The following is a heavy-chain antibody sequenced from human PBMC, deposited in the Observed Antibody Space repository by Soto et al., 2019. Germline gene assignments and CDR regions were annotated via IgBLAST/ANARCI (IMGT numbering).Heavy chain of an antibody. D-gene: IGHD6-13*01. J-gene: IGHJ5*02. CDR2: INAGNGNT. V-gene: IGHV1-3*01. CDR1: GYTFTSYA. Sequence: ASVKVSCKASGYTFTSYAMHWVRQAPGQRLEWMGWINAGNGNTKYSQKFQGRVTITRDTSTSTAYMELSSLRSEDTAVYYCAIGTAAPHPYNLFDPSGQGSLVTGSA. CDR3: AIGTAAPHPYNLFDP.